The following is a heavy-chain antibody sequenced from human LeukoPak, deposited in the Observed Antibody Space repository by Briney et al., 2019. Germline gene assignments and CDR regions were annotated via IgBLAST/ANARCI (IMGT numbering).Heavy chain of an antibody. CDR1: GYTFTSYD. D-gene: IGHD1-26*01. CDR2: MNPNSGNT. CDR3: ARAKRELPSYYYYMDV. Sequence: VASVKVSCKASGYTFTSYDINWVRQATGQGLEWMGWMNPNSGNTGYAQKFQGRVTMTRNTSISTAYMELSSLRSEDAAVYYCARAKRELPSYYYYMDVRGKGTTVTVSS. J-gene: IGHJ6*03. V-gene: IGHV1-8*01.